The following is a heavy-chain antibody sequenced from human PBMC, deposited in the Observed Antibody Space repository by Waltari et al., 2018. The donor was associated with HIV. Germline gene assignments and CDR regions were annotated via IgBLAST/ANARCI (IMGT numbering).Heavy chain of an antibody. V-gene: IGHV3-30*18. D-gene: IGHD3-10*01. CDR2: ISYDGSNK. J-gene: IGHJ4*02. CDR3: AKGYYGSGRAFIGY. CDR1: GFTFSSYG. Sequence: QVQLVESGGGVVQPGRSLRLSCAASGFTFSSYGMHWVRQAPGKGLEWVAVISYDGSNKYYADSVKGRFTISRDNSKNTLYLQMNSLRAEDTAVYYCAKGYYGSGRAFIGYWGQGTLVTVSS.